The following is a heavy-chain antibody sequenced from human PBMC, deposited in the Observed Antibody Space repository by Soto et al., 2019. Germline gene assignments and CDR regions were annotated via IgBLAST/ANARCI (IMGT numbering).Heavy chain of an antibody. CDR1: GFTFSSYA. CDR3: AKDPYYDFWSGSNNWFDP. CDR2: ISGSGGST. J-gene: IGHJ5*02. Sequence: GGSLRLSCAASGFTFSSYAMSWVRQAPGKGLEWVSAISGSGGSTYYADSVKGRFTISRDNSKNTLYLQMNSLRAEDTAVYYCAKDPYYDFWSGSNNWFDPWGQGTLVTVSS. V-gene: IGHV3-23*01. D-gene: IGHD3-3*01.